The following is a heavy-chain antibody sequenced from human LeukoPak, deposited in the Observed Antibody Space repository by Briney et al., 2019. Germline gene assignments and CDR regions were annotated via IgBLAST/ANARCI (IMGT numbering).Heavy chain of an antibody. CDR2: ILPIFGTA. J-gene: IGHJ4*02. CDR1: GYTFTSYD. Sequence: ASVKVSCKASGYTFTSYDINWVRQATGQGLEWMGGILPIFGTANYAQKFQGRVTITADESTSTAYMELSSLRSEDTAVYYCASGKAVAGPYYFDYWGQGTLVTVSS. D-gene: IGHD6-19*01. V-gene: IGHV1-69*13. CDR3: ASGKAVAGPYYFDY.